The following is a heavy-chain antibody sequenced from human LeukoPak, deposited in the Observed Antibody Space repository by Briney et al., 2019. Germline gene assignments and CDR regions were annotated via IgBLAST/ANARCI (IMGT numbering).Heavy chain of an antibody. V-gene: IGHV3-30-3*01. CDR2: ISYDGSNK. CDR1: GFTFSSYA. J-gene: IGHJ3*02. CDR3: ARDLRQWLVSYAFDI. Sequence: PGRSLRLSCAASGFTFSSYAMHWVRQAPGKGLEWVAVISYDGSNKYYADSVKGRFTISRDNSKNTLYLQMNSLRAEDTAVYYCARDLRQWLVSYAFDIWGQGTMVTVSS. D-gene: IGHD6-19*01.